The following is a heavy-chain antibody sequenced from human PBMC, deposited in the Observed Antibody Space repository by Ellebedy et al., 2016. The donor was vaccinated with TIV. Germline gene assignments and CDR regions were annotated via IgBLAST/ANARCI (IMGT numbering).Heavy chain of an antibody. Sequence: AASVKVSCKASGYTFTRYYMYWVRQAPGQGLEWMGSINPSTGTTTYAQKFQGRVTMTRDTSTSTVYMELSSLRSEDPAVYYCARDNGRRSADYWGQGTLVTVSS. CDR2: INPSTGTT. CDR3: ARDNGRRSADY. CDR1: GYTFTRYY. J-gene: IGHJ4*02. V-gene: IGHV1-46*01.